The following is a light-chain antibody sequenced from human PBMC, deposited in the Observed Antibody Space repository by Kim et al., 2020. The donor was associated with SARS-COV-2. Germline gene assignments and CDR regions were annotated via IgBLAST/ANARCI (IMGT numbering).Light chain of an antibody. CDR1: SIDIGGYNS. CDR2: EVH. Sequence: QSALTQPPSASGSPGHSITISCTGTSIDIGGYNSVSWYQQHPGKAPKLIIHEVHKRPSGVPDRFSGSKSGNTASLTVSGLQAEDEADYYCSSYAGSNILVFGGGTKLTVL. V-gene: IGLV2-8*01. J-gene: IGLJ2*01. CDR3: SSYAGSNILV.